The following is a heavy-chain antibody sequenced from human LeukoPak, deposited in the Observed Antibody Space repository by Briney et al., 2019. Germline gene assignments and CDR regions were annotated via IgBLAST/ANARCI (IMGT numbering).Heavy chain of an antibody. J-gene: IGHJ6*02. V-gene: IGHV3-23*01. Sequence: GASLRLSCAASGFTFSSYAMSWVRQAPGKGLEWVSAISGSGGSTYYADSVKGRFTISRDNSKNTLYLQMNSLRAEDTAVYYCAKLLYYDYGWGSYRYSSHGMDVWGQGTTVTVSS. CDR1: GFTFSSYA. D-gene: IGHD3-16*02. CDR2: ISGSGGST. CDR3: AKLLYYDYGWGSYRYSSHGMDV.